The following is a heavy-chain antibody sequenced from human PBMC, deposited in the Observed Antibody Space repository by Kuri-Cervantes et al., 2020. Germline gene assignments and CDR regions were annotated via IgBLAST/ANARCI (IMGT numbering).Heavy chain of an antibody. J-gene: IGHJ6*03. CDR3: ARESVAAGSGYYYMDV. CDR1: GFTFSSYS. Sequence: GESLKIFCAASGFTFSSYSMNWVRQAPGKGLEWVSSISSSSSYIYYADSVKGRFTISRDNAKNSLYLQMNSLRAEDTAVYYCARESVAAGSGYYYMDVWGKGTTVTVSS. V-gene: IGHV3-21*01. CDR2: ISSSSSYI. D-gene: IGHD6-13*01.